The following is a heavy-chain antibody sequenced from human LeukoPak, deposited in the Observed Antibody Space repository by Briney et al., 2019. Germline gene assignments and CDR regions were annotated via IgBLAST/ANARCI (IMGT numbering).Heavy chain of an antibody. D-gene: IGHD3-22*01. CDR2: INHSGST. CDR3: ARDLAYYYDSSGYRPNWFDP. J-gene: IGHJ5*02. CDR1: GGSFSGYY. Sequence: SETLSLTCAVYGGSFSGYYWSWIRQPPGKGLEWIGEINHSGSTNYNPSLKSRVTISVDTSKNQFFLKLSSVTAADTAVYYGARDLAYYYDSSGYRPNWFDPWGQGTLVTVSS. V-gene: IGHV4-34*01.